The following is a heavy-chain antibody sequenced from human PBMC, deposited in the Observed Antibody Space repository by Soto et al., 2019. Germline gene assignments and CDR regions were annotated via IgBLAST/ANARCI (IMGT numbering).Heavy chain of an antibody. Sequence: HPGGSLRLSCAASGFTFSSYWMSWVRQAPGKGLEWVANIKQDGSEKYYVDSVKGRFTISRDNAKNSLYLQMNSLRAEDTAVYYCARLGIHYDFWSGYPRRYYMDVWGKGTTVTASS. D-gene: IGHD3-3*01. CDR1: GFTFSSYW. CDR3: ARLGIHYDFWSGYPRRYYMDV. V-gene: IGHV3-7*01. CDR2: IKQDGSEK. J-gene: IGHJ6*03.